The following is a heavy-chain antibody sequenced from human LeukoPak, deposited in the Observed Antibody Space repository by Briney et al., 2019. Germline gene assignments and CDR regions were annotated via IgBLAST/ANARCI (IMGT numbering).Heavy chain of an antibody. Sequence: GGSLRLSCAASGFTFSSYAMHWVRQAPGKGLEWVAVISYDGSNKYYADSVKGRFTISRDNSKNTLYLQMNSLRAEDTAVYYCARDPYSSSPFFDHWGQGTLVTVSS. V-gene: IGHV3-30-3*01. CDR1: GFTFSSYA. J-gene: IGHJ4*02. D-gene: IGHD6-6*01. CDR3: ARDPYSSSPFFDH. CDR2: ISYDGSNK.